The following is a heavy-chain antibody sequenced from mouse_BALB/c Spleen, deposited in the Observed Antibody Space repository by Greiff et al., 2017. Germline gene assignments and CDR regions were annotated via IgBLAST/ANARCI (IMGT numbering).Heavy chain of an antibody. CDR1: GFSLTSYD. CDR3: VRDRLYYYGSRGYFDV. D-gene: IGHD1-1*01. V-gene: IGHV2-9-2*01. Sequence: VQLQQSGPGLVAPSQSLSITCTVSGFSLTSYDISWIRQPPGKGLEWLGVIWTGGGTNYNSAFMSRLSISKDNSKSQVFLKMNSLQTDDTAIYYCVRDRLYYYGSRGYFDVWGAGTTVTVSS. CDR2: IWTGGGT. J-gene: IGHJ1*01.